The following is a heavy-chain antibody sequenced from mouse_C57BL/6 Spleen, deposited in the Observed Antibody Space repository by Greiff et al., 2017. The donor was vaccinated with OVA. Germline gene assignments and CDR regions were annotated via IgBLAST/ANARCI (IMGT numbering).Heavy chain of an antibody. Sequence: VQLQQSGAELVRPGASVKLSCTASGFNIKDYYMHWVKQRPEQGLEWIGRIDPEDGDTEYAPKFQGKATMTADTSSNTAYLQLSSLTSEDTAVYYCTTSDYYGSRSWFAYWGQGTLVTVSA. V-gene: IGHV14-1*01. CDR1: GFNIKDYY. D-gene: IGHD1-1*01. CDR3: TTSDYYGSRSWFAY. CDR2: IDPEDGDT. J-gene: IGHJ3*01.